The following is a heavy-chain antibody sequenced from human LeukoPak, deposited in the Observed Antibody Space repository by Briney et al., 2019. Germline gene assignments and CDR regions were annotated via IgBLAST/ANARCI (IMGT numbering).Heavy chain of an antibody. CDR1: GFTFSSYA. V-gene: IGHV3-23*01. D-gene: IGHD3-22*01. J-gene: IGHJ5*02. Sequence: GGSLRLSCAASGFTFSSYAMSWVRQAPGKGLEWVSGISGSGGNTYYADSVKGRFTISRDNSKNTLYLQMNSLRAEDTAVYYCARYDSSGYKNWFDPWGQGTLVTVSS. CDR3: ARYDSSGYKNWFDP. CDR2: ISGSGGNT.